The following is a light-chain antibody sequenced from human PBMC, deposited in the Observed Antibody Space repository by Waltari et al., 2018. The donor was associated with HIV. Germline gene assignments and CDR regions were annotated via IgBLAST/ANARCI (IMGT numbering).Light chain of an antibody. V-gene: IGLV2-11*01. CDR2: DVS. J-gene: IGLJ2*01. CDR3: CSYAGSSDVV. Sequence: QSALTQPRSVSGSPGQSVTISCTGTSSDVGRYNYVSWYQQHPGKAPKLMIYDVSKRPSGVPDRFSGSKSGNTASLTISGLQAEDEADYYCCSYAGSSDVVFGGGTKLTVL. CDR1: SSDVGRYNY.